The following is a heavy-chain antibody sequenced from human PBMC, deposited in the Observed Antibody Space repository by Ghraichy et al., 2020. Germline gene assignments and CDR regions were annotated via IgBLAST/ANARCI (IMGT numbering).Heavy chain of an antibody. CDR3: ARSGTSLDY. V-gene: IGHV4-59*08. J-gene: IGHJ4*02. D-gene: IGHD6-25*01. CDR1: GGSINNHF. CDR2: IHFTGTT. Sequence: SETLSLTCTVSGGSINNHFWTWIRQSPERGLECIGYIHFTGTTNYNPSLRSRVTISLDTSKNQFSLKMTSVTAADTAIYYCARSGTSLDYWGRRTLVTVSS.